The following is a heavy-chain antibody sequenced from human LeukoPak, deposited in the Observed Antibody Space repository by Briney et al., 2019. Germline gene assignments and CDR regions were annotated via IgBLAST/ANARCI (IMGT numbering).Heavy chain of an antibody. CDR2: VFYSGAA. J-gene: IGHJ6*03. D-gene: IGHD4-17*01. CDR3: ARYGDYGTEGYFYMDV. Sequence: SETLSLTCTVSGGSIGSRVYYWTWIRQHPVKGLEWMGYVFYSGAAYYNPALRSRITISLDTSRNQFSLTLTSLSAADTAVYYCARYGDYGTEGYFYMDVWGKGTMVTVSS. CDR1: GGSIGSRVYY. V-gene: IGHV4-31*03.